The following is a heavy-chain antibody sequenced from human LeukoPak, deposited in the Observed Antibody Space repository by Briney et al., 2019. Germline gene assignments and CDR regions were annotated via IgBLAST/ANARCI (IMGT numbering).Heavy chain of an antibody. V-gene: IGHV3-7*03. CDR2: IKQDGSEK. CDR3: AREHDILTGYSGGYYYYYGMDV. Sequence: GSLRLSCAASGFTFSSYWMSWVRQAPGKGLEWVANIKQDGSEKYYVDSVKGRFTISRDNAKNSLYLQMNSLRAEDTAVYYCAREHDILTGYSGGYYYYYGMDVWGKGTTVTVSS. D-gene: IGHD3-9*01. J-gene: IGHJ6*04. CDR1: GFTFSSYW.